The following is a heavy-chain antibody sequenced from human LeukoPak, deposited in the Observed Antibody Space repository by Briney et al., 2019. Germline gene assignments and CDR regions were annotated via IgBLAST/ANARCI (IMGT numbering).Heavy chain of an antibody. CDR3: ARDQEVGATTNDPSFDY. V-gene: IGHV3-48*02. Sequence: GGSLRLSCAASRFTFSSYSMNWVRQAPGKGLEWVSYISSSSSTIYYADSVKGRFTISRDNAKNSLYLQMNSLRDEDTAVYYCARDQEVGATTNDPSFDYWGQGTLVTVSS. D-gene: IGHD1-26*01. CDR1: RFTFSSYS. J-gene: IGHJ4*02. CDR2: ISSSSSTI.